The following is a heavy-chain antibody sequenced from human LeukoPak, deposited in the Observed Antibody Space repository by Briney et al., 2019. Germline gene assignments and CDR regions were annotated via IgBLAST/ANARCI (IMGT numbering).Heavy chain of an antibody. CDR2: INPNSGNT. Sequence: ASVKVSCKASGYTFTGYYMHWVRQAPGQGLEWMGWINPNSGNTGYAQKFQGRVTMTRDTSISTAYMELSRLRSDDTAVYYCARFGIQLWKGFDYWGQGTLVTVSS. CDR1: GYTFTGYY. V-gene: IGHV1-2*02. D-gene: IGHD5-18*01. J-gene: IGHJ4*02. CDR3: ARFGIQLWKGFDY.